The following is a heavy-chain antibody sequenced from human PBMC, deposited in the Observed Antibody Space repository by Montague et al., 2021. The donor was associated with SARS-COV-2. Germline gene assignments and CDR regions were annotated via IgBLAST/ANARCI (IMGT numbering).Heavy chain of an antibody. CDR2: VHYSGRT. D-gene: IGHD1-14*01. J-gene: IGHJ5*02. V-gene: IGHV4-59*02. CDR3: ARHHISTMYGYSWFDP. CDR1: GVSVKNYC. Sequence: SETLSLTCTVSGVSVKNYCWSWIRQPPGKGLEWKGYVHYSGRTKSNPSLQNPISISLDASKNQFYLSLTSVTSADAAVYYCARHHISTMYGYSWFDPWGRGTLVTVSS.